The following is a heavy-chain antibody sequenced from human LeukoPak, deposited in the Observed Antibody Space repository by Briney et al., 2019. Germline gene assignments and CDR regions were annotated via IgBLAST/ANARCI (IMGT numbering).Heavy chain of an antibody. D-gene: IGHD3-3*01. J-gene: IGHJ4*02. CDR3: ARLREIPVFGVVTKSTSYFDY. Sequence: GGSLRLPCAASGFTFTNYWMSWVRQAPGKGLELVANIKQDRSEKYYVDSVKGRFTISRDNAKNSLYLQMNSLRAEDTAVYYCARLREIPVFGVVTKSTSYFDYWGQGTLVTVSS. CDR2: IKQDRSEK. V-gene: IGHV3-7*01. CDR1: GFTFTNYW.